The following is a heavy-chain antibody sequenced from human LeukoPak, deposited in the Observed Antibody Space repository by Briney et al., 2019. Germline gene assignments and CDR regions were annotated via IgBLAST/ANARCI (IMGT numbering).Heavy chain of an antibody. J-gene: IGHJ4*02. CDR2: IYPGDSDT. CDR3: ARRDYGGKHFDY. V-gene: IGHV5-51*01. CDR1: GSGFTSYW. Sequence: GESLKISCKGSGSGFTSYWIGWVRQMPGKGLKGMGIIYPGDSDTRYSPSLQGQVTISADKSISTAYLQWSSLKASDTAMYYCARRDYGGKHFDYWGQGTLVTVSS. D-gene: IGHD4-23*01.